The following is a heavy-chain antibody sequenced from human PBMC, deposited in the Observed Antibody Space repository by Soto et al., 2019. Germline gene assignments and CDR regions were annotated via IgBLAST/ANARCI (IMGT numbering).Heavy chain of an antibody. Sequence: ASVKVSCKASGYTFTSYGINWVRQARGQGLEWMGWISAYNGNTNYAQKLQGRVTMTTDTSTSTAYMELRSLSCDETAAYSCERDFGSYYYHTPRTDGMDVWGQGTTVTVSS. J-gene: IGHJ6*02. D-gene: IGHD3-10*01. CDR2: ISAYNGNT. CDR1: GYTFTSYG. V-gene: IGHV1-18*01. CDR3: ERDFGSYYYHTPRTDGMDV.